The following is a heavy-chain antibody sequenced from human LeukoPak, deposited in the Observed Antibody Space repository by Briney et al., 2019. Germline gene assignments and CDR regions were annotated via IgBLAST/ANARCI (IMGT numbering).Heavy chain of an antibody. CDR3: ARITMIPNDAFDI. CDR1: GASISGYF. V-gene: IGHV4-59*08. J-gene: IGHJ3*02. D-gene: IGHD3-22*01. Sequence: SETLSLTCTVSGASISGYFWSWIRQPPGKGLEWIGYIYYSGSTNYNPSLKSRVTISVDTSKNQFSLKLSSVTAADTAVYYCARITMIPNDAFDIWGQGTMVTVSS. CDR2: IYYSGST.